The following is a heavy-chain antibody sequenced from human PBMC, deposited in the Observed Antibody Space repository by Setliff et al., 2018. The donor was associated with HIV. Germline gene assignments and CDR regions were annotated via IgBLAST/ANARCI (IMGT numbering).Heavy chain of an antibody. CDR3: ARGEVIIDSYYYMNV. CDR1: GGTFGSYA. Sequence: SVKVSCKASGGTFGSYAISWVRQAPGQGLEWSGGNIPMFGTVSYAQKFQGRVTITTDESTSTAYMDLSSLRYEDTAIYYCARGEVIIDSYYYMNVWGKGTTVTV. V-gene: IGHV1-69*05. J-gene: IGHJ6*03. CDR2: NIPMFGTV.